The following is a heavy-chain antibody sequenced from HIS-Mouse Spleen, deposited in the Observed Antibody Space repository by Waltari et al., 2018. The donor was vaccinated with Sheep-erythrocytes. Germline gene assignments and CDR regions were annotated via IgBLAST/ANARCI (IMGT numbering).Heavy chain of an antibody. CDR2: TYYSGRT. CDR1: GGSISSSSYY. Sequence: QLQLQESGPGLVKPSETLSLTCTVSGGSISSSSYYWGWIRQPPGKGLEWLGSTYYSGRTYYNPSLKSRVTISVDTSKNQFSLKLSSVTAADTAVYYCARHKDTAMVHFDYWGQGTLVTVSS. CDR3: ARHKDTAMVHFDY. D-gene: IGHD5-18*01. V-gene: IGHV4-39*01. J-gene: IGHJ4*02.